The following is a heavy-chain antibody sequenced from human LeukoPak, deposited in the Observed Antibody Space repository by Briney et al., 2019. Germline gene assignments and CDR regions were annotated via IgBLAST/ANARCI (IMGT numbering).Heavy chain of an antibody. Sequence: SETLFLTCTVSGYSISSGYYWGWIRQPPGKGLEWIGSMYHSGSTYDNPSLKSRVTISVDTSKNQFSLKLSSVTAADTAVYYCARVDYGDSATYYYYMDVWGKGTTVTVSS. D-gene: IGHD4-17*01. V-gene: IGHV4-38-2*02. CDR3: ARVDYGDSATYYYYMDV. CDR1: GYSISSGYY. CDR2: MYHSGST. J-gene: IGHJ6*03.